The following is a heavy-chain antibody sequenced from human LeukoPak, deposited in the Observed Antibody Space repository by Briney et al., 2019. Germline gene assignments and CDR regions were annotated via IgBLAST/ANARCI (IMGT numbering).Heavy chain of an antibody. J-gene: IGHJ4*02. CDR1: GFAVTTIY. D-gene: IGHD5-24*01. V-gene: IGHV3-7*01. Sequence: GGSLRLSCVASGFAVTTIYLTWVRQAPGKGLEWVAMIKYDGIDKQYLDSVKGRFTISRDNAKNSVYLEMNSLRAEDTAMYCCVRNRGWLQFDNWGQGTLVTVSS. CDR3: VRNRGWLQFDN. CDR2: IKYDGIDK.